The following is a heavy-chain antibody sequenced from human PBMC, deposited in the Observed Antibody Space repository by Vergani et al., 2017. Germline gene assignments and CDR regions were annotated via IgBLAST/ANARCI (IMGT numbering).Heavy chain of an antibody. Sequence: EVQLVESGGVVVQPGGSLRLSCAASGFTFDDYTMHWVRQAPGKGLEWVSLISWDGGSTYYADSVKGRFTISRDNSKNSLYLPMNSLRTEDTALYYCAKSYLAXLADWGQGTLVTVSS. CDR2: ISWDGGST. CDR1: GFTFDDYT. J-gene: IGHJ4*02. CDR3: AKSYLAXLAD. V-gene: IGHV3-43*01. D-gene: IGHD3-16*02.